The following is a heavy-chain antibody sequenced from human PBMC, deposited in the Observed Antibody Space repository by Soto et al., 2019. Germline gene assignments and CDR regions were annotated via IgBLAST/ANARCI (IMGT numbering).Heavy chain of an antibody. CDR2: ISGSGGST. CDR3: ASSLTSGYSSGWTDYYYYGMDV. J-gene: IGHJ6*02. V-gene: IGHV3-23*01. CDR1: VFTFSSYA. D-gene: IGHD6-19*01. Sequence: WGYLLLSCAASVFTFSSYAMSWVRRAPGKGLELVSGISGSGGSTYYADSVKGRFTISRDNSKNTLYLQMNSLRAEDTAVYYCASSLTSGYSSGWTDYYYYGMDVWGQGTTVTVSS.